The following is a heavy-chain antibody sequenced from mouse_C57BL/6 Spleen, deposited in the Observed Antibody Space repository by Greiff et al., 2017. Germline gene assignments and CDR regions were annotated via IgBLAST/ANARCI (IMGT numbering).Heavy chain of an antibody. CDR2: FIDGGSDT. V-gene: IGHV5-4*01. CDR1: GFPFGSYA. J-gene: IGHJ1*03. Sequence: EVQVVESGGGLVKPGGSLKLSCAASGFPFGSYALSWFRRTPEKRLGWVATFIDGGSDTYYPDNVKGRFTISRDNAKNNLYLQMSHLKSEDTAMYYCARDGDYYGSSSGYFDVWGTGTTVTVSS. D-gene: IGHD1-1*01. CDR3: ARDGDYYGSSSGYFDV.